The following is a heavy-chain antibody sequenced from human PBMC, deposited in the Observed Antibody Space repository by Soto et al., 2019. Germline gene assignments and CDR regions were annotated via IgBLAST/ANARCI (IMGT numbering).Heavy chain of an antibody. J-gene: IGHJ4*02. CDR3: ARRRFVVVPAAYQYYFDY. D-gene: IGHD2-2*01. Sequence: QLQLQESGPGLVKPSETLSLTCTVSGGSISSSSYYWGWIRQPPGKGLEWIGSIYYSGSTYYNPSLKSRVTISVDTSKNQFSLKLSSVTAADTAVYYCARRRFVVVPAAYQYYFDYWGQGTLVTVSS. CDR1: GGSISSSSYY. V-gene: IGHV4-39*01. CDR2: IYYSGST.